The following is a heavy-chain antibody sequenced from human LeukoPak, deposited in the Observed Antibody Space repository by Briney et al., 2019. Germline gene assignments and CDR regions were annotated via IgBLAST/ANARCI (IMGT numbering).Heavy chain of an antibody. J-gene: IGHJ5*02. V-gene: IGHV1-2*02. CDR2: INPNSGGT. CDR1: GYTFTGYY. Sequence: AASVKVSCKASGYTFTGYYMHWVRQATAQGLEWMGWINPNSGGTNYAQKFQGRVTMTRDTSISTAYMELSRLRSHDTAVYYCARGGLPAAPGYNWFHPGGEGTLVTVSS. D-gene: IGHD2-2*01. CDR3: ARGGLPAAPGYNWFHP.